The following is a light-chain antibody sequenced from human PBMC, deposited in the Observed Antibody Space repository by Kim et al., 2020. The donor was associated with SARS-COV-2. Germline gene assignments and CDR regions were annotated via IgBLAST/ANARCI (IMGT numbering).Light chain of an antibody. Sequence: SSELTQDPAVSVALGQTVRITCQGDSLRRYYAAWYQQKPGQAPLLVIYAENSRPSGIPDRLSGSNSGNTASLTITGAQAEDEADYYCNSRDSSGYHFVFGSGTKVTVL. J-gene: IGLJ1*01. CDR1: SLRRYY. CDR2: AEN. CDR3: NSRDSSGYHFV. V-gene: IGLV3-19*01.